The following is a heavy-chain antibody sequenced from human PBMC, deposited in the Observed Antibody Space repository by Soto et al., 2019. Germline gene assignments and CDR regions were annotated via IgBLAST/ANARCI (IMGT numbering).Heavy chain of an antibody. CDR2: ISAYNGNT. J-gene: IGHJ4*02. V-gene: IGHV1-18*04. D-gene: IGHD6-6*01. CDR3: AIIPFHSSSNSFDY. CDR1: GYTFTSYG. Sequence: ASVKVSCKASGYTFTSYGISWVRQAPGQGLEWMGWISAYNGNTNYAQKLQGRVTMTTDTSTSTAYMELRSLRSDDTAVYYCAIIPFHSSSNSFDYWGQGTLVTVSS.